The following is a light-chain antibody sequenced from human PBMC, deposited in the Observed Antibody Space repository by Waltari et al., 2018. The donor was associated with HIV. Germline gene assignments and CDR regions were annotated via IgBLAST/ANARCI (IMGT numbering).Light chain of an antibody. Sequence: HSALTQPASVSGSPGQSITISCTATRSDLADYNYVHWYQQRSGKGPKLIIYEVSTRSSGVSLRFSGSKSGNTASLTVSGLQLEDEGDYYCSSYSGSDTLVVFGGGTKLTVL. CDR3: SSYSGSDTLVV. CDR2: EVS. V-gene: IGLV2-14*01. CDR1: RSDLADYNY. J-gene: IGLJ2*01.